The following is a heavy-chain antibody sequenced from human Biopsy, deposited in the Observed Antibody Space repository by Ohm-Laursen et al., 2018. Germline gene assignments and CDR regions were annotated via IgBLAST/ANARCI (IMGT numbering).Heavy chain of an antibody. D-gene: IGHD3-3*01. CDR3: VRGYSSSWSGYLDH. V-gene: IGHV3-74*01. CDR1: GFTFSRFW. J-gene: IGHJ4*02. CDR2: TNEDGSHT. Sequence: SLRLSCAASGFTFSRFWIHWVRQAPGKGLAWVSHTNEDGSHTDYADSVKGRFTISRDNAKNSLFLQMNSLTTEDTALYYCVRGYSSSWSGYLDHWGQGTLVTVSS.